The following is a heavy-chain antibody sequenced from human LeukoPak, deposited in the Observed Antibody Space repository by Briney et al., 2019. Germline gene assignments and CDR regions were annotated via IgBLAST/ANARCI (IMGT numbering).Heavy chain of an antibody. CDR1: GFAFSSYA. V-gene: IGHV3-23*01. Sequence: SGGSLRLSCAASGFAFSSYAMSWVRQAPGKGLEWVSAISGSGGSTYYADSVKGRFTISRDNSKNTLYLQMNSLRAEDTAVYYCAKGSITMIVVVPDYWGQGTLVTVYS. CDR2: ISGSGGST. CDR3: AKGSITMIVVVPDY. D-gene: IGHD3-22*01. J-gene: IGHJ4*02.